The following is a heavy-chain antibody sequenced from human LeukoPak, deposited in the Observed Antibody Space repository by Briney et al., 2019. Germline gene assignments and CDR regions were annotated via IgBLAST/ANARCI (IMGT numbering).Heavy chain of an antibody. V-gene: IGHV3-53*01. Sequence: GGSLRLSCTVSGFTVSSNSMSWVRHAPGKGLVWVSFIYSDNTHYSDCVKGRFTISRDNSKNTLYLQMNSLRAEDTAVYYCARRAGAYSHPYDNWGQGTLVTVSS. CDR1: GFTVSSNS. J-gene: IGHJ4*02. D-gene: IGHD4/OR15-4a*01. CDR2: IYSDNT. CDR3: ARRAGAYSHPYDN.